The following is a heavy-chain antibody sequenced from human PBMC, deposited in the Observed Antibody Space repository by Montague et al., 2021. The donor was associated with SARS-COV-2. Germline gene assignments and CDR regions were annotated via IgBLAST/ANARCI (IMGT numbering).Heavy chain of an antibody. V-gene: IGHV3-30*04. CDR2: ISYDGSNK. Sequence: SLRLSCAASGFTFSSYAMHWVRQAPGKGLEWVAVISYDGSNKYYADSVEGRFTISRDNSKNTLYLQMNSLRAEDTAVYYCARAYSGSYLSAFDIWGQGTMVTVSS. J-gene: IGHJ3*02. CDR3: ARAYSGSYLSAFDI. D-gene: IGHD1-26*01. CDR1: GFTFSSYA.